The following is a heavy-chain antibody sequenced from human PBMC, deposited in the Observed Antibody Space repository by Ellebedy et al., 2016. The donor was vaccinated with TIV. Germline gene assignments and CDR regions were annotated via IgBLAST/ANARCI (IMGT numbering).Heavy chain of an antibody. Sequence: AASVKVSCKASGYTFTSYTMHWVRQAPGQSLEWMGYINTDTGNTKYSHKFQGRVTITRDTSASTAYLELSSRRSEDAAVYYCAKFGWDLAFDCWGQGTLVTVSS. CDR2: INTDTGNT. D-gene: IGHD1-26*01. V-gene: IGHV1-3*04. J-gene: IGHJ4*02. CDR3: AKFGWDLAFDC. CDR1: GYTFTSYT.